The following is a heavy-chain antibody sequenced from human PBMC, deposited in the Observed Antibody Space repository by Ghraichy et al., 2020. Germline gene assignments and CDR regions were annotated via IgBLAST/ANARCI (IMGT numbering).Heavy chain of an antibody. J-gene: IGHJ4*02. V-gene: IGHV3-7*01. CDR2: IKQDGSEK. D-gene: IGHD3-3*01. CDR3: ARDAYDVWSGTRSDY. Sequence: GGSLRLSCAASGFTFSSYWMSWVRQAPGKGLEWVANIKQDGSEKYYVDSVKGRFTISRDNAKNSLYLQMNSLRAEDTAVYYCARDAYDVWSGTRSDYCGPGTVVTVSS. CDR1: GFTFSSYW.